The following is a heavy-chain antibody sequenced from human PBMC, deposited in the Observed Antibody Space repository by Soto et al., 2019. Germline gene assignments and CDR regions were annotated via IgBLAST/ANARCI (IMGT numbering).Heavy chain of an antibody. CDR3: ARGSSGYYSYYFDY. J-gene: IGHJ4*02. V-gene: IGHV1-3*01. Sequence: ASVKVSCKASGYTFTGYAMHWVRHAPGQRLEWMGWINAGNGNTKYSQNFQGRVTITRDTSASTAYMELSSLRSEDTAVYYCARGSSGYYSYYFDYWGQGTLVTVSS. D-gene: IGHD3-22*01. CDR2: INAGNGNT. CDR1: GYTFTGYA.